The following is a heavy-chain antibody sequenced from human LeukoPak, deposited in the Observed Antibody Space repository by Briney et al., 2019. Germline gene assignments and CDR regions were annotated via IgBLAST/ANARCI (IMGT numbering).Heavy chain of an antibody. CDR1: GFIVSSYY. CDR2: IYSGGNT. D-gene: IGHD3-22*01. J-gene: IGHJ4*02. CDR3: ARDRYYSDSSGYTPHYFDY. V-gene: IGHV3-53*01. Sequence: GGSLRLSCAASGFIVSSYYMSWVRQAPGKGLEWVSVIYSGGNTNYADSVKGRFTISRDNSKNTLYLQMNSLRAEDTAVYYCARDRYYSDSSGYTPHYFDYWGQGTLVTVSS.